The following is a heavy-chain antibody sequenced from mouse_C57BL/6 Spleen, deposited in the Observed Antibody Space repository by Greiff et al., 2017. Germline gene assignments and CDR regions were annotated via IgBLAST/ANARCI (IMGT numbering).Heavy chain of an antibody. V-gene: IGHV1-15*01. CDR3: TRSMDY. J-gene: IGHJ4*01. CDR2: IYPETGGT. CDR1: GYTFTDYE. Sequence: VQRVESGAELVRPGASVTLSCKASGYTFTDYEMHWVKQTPVHGLEWIGAIYPETGGTAYNQKFKGKAILTADKSSSTAYMERRSLTSEGSAVYYCTRSMDYWGQGTSVTVSS.